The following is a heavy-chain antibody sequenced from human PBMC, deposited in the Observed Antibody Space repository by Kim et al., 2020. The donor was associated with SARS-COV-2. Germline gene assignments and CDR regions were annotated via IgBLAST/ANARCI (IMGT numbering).Heavy chain of an antibody. D-gene: IGHD6-13*01. CDR2: IYSGGSST. V-gene: IGHV3-23*03. Sequence: GGSLRLSCAASGFTFSSYAMSWVRQAPGKGLEWVSVIYSGGSSTYYADSVKGRYTISRDNSKNTLYLQMNSLRAEDTAVYYCAKSGYSSSWRFTRVDYGMDVWGQGTAVTVSS. CDR1: GFTFSSYA. CDR3: AKSGYSSSWRFTRVDYGMDV. J-gene: IGHJ6*02.